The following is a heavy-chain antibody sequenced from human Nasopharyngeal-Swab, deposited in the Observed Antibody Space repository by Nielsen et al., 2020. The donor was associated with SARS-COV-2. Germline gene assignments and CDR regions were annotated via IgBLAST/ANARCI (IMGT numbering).Heavy chain of an antibody. CDR2: IWYDGSKK. CDR1: GFTFSSYG. D-gene: IGHD3-3*01. Sequence: GGSLRLSCAASGFTFSSYGMHWVRQAPGKGLEWVAVIWYDGSKKYYADSVKGRFTISRDNSKNTLYLQMNSLRAEDTAVYYCARGGVSGFLEWLLAEYYFDYWGQGTLATVSS. J-gene: IGHJ4*02. CDR3: ARGGVSGFLEWLLAEYYFDY. V-gene: IGHV3-33*01.